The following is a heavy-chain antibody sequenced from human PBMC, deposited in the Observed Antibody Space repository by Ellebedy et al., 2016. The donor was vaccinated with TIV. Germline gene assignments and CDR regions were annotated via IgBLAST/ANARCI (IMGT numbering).Heavy chain of an antibody. CDR2: IRSNERSI. J-gene: IGHJ4*02. CDR3: ARDRGYSYGSRYFDF. D-gene: IGHD5-18*01. CDR1: GFTITSYG. V-gene: IGHV3-33*08. Sequence: PGGSLRLSCAVSGFTITSYGMHRIRQAPGEGLEWVAVIRSNERSIQYAEFVMGRFTISRDNSKNTLYLQMSSLRAEDTAVYYCARDRGYSYGSRYFDFWGQGALVTASS.